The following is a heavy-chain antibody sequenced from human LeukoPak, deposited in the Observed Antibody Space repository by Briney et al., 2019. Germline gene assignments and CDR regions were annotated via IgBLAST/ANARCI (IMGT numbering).Heavy chain of an antibody. V-gene: IGHV3-23*01. D-gene: IGHD6-13*01. CDR1: GFTFSSYA. CDR3: STSPSFGSSWYQFNY. CDR2: ISGSGGST. Sequence: GGSLRLSCAASGFTFSSYAMSWVRQAPGKGLEWVSAISGSGGSTYYADSVKGRFTISRDNSKNTLYLQMKTLRAEDTAVYYCSTSPSFGSSWYQFNYWGQGALVIVSS. J-gene: IGHJ4*02.